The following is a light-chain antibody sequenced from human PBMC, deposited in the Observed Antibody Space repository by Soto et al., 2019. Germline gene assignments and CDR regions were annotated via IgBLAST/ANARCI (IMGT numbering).Light chain of an antibody. CDR1: QTISSW. V-gene: IGKV1-5*03. CDR2: KAS. Sequence: DIQMTQSPSTLSGSVGDRATITCRASQTISSWLAWYQQKPGKAPKLLIYKASTLKSGVPSRFSGSGSGTEFTLTISSLQPDDFATYYCQHYNSYSEDFGQGTKVEL. J-gene: IGKJ1*01. CDR3: QHYNSYSED.